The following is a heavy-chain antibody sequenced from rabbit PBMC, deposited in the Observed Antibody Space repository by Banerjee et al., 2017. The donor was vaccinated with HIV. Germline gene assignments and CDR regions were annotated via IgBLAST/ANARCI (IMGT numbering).Heavy chain of an antibody. D-gene: IGHD4-2*01. J-gene: IGHJ3*01. V-gene: IGHV1S40*01. CDR2: IYTGDGNT. CDR1: GFSFSSSYC. CDR3: ARNVAAADL. Sequence: QSLEESGGDLVKPGESLTLTCTASGFSFSSSYCICWVRQAPGKGLEWIGCIYTGDGNTYYASWAKGRFTISKTSSTTVTLQMTSLTAADTATYFCARNVAAADLWGQGTLVTVS.